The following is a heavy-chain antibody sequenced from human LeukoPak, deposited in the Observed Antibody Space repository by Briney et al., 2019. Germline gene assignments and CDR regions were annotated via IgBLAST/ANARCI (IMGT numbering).Heavy chain of an antibody. Sequence: SETLSLTCAVYGGSFSGYYWSWIRQPPGKGLEWIGSIYYSGSTYYNPSLKSRVTISVDTSKNQFSLKLSSVTAADTAVYYCARLDGSGSYYGYYFDYWGQGTLVTVSS. J-gene: IGHJ4*02. D-gene: IGHD3-10*01. CDR2: IYYSGST. CDR3: ARLDGSGSYYGYYFDY. CDR1: GGSFSGYY. V-gene: IGHV4-34*01.